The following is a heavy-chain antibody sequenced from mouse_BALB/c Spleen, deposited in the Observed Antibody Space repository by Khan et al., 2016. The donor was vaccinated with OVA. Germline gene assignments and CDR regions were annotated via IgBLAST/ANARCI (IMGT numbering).Heavy chain of an antibody. CDR2: IWSGGIT. J-gene: IGHJ4*01. V-gene: IGHV2-2*02. Sequence: QVQLKQSGPGLVQPSQSLSITCTVSGFSLTTYGIHWVRQSPGKGLEWLGVIWSGGITDYNAAFISRLNISKDNSKRQVFFKMNSLQANDTAIYYCARTARATSYAMAYWGQGTSVTVSS. D-gene: IGHD3-1*01. CDR3: ARTARATSYAMAY. CDR1: GFSLTTYG.